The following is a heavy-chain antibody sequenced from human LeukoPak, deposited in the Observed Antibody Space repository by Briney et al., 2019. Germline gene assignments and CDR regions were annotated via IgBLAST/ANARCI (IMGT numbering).Heavy chain of an antibody. CDR3: ARKGGYSSGYYY. V-gene: IGHV3-7*01. Sequence: GSLRLSCAASGFTFSDYWMTWVRQAPGKGLEWVANIKQDGSEKDYVDSVKGRFTISRDNAKNSLYLQMDSLRVEDTAVYYCARKGGYSSGYYYWGQGTLVTVSS. CDR2: IKQDGSEK. CDR1: GFTFSDYW. D-gene: IGHD3-22*01. J-gene: IGHJ4*02.